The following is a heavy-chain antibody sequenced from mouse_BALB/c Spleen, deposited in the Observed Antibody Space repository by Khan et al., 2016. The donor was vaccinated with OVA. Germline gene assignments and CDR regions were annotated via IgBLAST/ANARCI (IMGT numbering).Heavy chain of an antibody. D-gene: IGHD1-2*01. CDR1: GYTFTDFY. CDR3: ASRNYFGYTFAY. Sequence: VQLQESGTELARPGASVNLSCKATGYTFTDFYINWVKQRSGQGLEWIGEISPGSGDTYYNEKFKGKATLTADKSSSTAYMQLSSLTSEASAVYYCASRNYFGYTFAYWGQGTLVTVSA. CDR2: ISPGSGDT. J-gene: IGHJ3*01. V-gene: IGHV1-77*01.